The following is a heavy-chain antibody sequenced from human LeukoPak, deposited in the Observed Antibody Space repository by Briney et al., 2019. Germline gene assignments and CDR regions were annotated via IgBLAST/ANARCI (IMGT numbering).Heavy chain of an antibody. CDR1: GFTFGSYW. Sequence: PGGSLRLSCAASGFTFGSYWIHWVRHVPGKGLVWVSRIKDGGTTTDYADSVKGRFTISRDDAKNTLYLQMNSLRAEDTAVYYCTTIRPGYWGQGTLVTVSP. D-gene: IGHD5-12*01. V-gene: IGHV3-74*01. CDR3: TTIRPGY. J-gene: IGHJ4*02. CDR2: IKDGGTTT.